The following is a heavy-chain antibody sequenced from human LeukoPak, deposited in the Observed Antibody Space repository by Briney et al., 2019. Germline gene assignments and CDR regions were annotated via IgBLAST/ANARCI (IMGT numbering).Heavy chain of an antibody. CDR1: GGSISSYY. D-gene: IGHD2-15*01. CDR3: ARGCSGPLSAFDY. Sequence: SETLSLTCTVSGGSISSYYWSWIRQPPGKGLEWIGYIYYSGSTNYNPSLKSRVTISVDTSKNQFSLKLSSVPAADTAVYYCARGCSGPLSAFDYWGQGTLVTVSS. CDR2: IYYSGST. J-gene: IGHJ4*02. V-gene: IGHV4-59*01.